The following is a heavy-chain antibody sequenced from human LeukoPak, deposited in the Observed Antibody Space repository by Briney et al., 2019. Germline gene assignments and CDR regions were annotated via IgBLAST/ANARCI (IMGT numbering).Heavy chain of an antibody. J-gene: IGHJ6*02. CDR3: ARWAQGMDV. Sequence: KPSETLSLTCTVSGGSISSYYWSWIRQPPGKGLEWIGYIYYSGSTNYNPSLKSRVTISVDTSKNQFSLKLSSVTAADTAVYYCARWAQGMDVWGQGTTVTVPS. CDR2: IYYSGST. V-gene: IGHV4-59*01. CDR1: GGSISSYY.